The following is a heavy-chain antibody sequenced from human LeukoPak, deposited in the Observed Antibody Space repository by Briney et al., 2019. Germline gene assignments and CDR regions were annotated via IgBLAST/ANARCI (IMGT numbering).Heavy chain of an antibody. V-gene: IGHV3-30*03. Sequence: PGRSLRLSCVASGFIFSDYGIQWVRQAPGKGLEWVAVIAYGGNNTYYGDSVRGRFTISRDNAKNFLYLQMNSLRAEDTAVYYCARTYYDILTGYNPYFDYWGQGILVTVSS. J-gene: IGHJ4*02. CDR2: IAYGGNNT. CDR1: GFIFSDYG. CDR3: ARTYYDILTGYNPYFDY. D-gene: IGHD3-9*01.